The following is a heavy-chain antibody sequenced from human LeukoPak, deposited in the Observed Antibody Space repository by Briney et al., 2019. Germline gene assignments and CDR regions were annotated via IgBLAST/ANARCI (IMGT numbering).Heavy chain of an antibody. Sequence: PSETLSLTCTVSGGSISSYYWSWIRQPPGKGLEWIGYIYYSGSTNYNPSLKSRVTISVDTSKNQFSLKLSSVTAADTAVYYCARDRGSYGRGWFDPWGQGTLVTVSS. D-gene: IGHD1-26*01. V-gene: IGHV4-59*01. CDR1: GGSISSYY. CDR3: ARDRGSYGRGWFDP. CDR2: IYYSGST. J-gene: IGHJ5*02.